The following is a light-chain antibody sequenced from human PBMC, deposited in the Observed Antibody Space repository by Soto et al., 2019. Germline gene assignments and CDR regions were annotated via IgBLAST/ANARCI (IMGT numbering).Light chain of an antibody. J-gene: IGKJ2*01. CDR2: KAS. Sequence: DIQMTQSPSTLSASVGDRVTITCRASQSISSWLAWYQQKPGKAPKLLIYKASSLESGVPSRFSGSGSGTEFTLTISSLQPDDFATYYCQQYNSYPYTFGQGTRLEIK. V-gene: IGKV1-5*03. CDR3: QQYNSYPYT. CDR1: QSISSW.